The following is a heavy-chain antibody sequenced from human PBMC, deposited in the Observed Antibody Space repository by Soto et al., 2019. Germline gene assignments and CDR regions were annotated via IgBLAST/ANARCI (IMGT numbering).Heavy chain of an antibody. CDR1: GGSITSSGYY. D-gene: IGHD2-2*01. Sequence: QVQLQESGPGLVKPSQTLSLTCTVSGGSITSSGYYWSWIRHHPGEGLEWIGFTSNSVSTSYNPSLRIRVTISVETSSDQFSLNLKSVTAADTSCYYCARGGGSTKVDYWGQGTLFTVSP. J-gene: IGHJ4*02. V-gene: IGHV4-31*03. CDR3: ARGGGSTKVDY. CDR2: TSNSVST.